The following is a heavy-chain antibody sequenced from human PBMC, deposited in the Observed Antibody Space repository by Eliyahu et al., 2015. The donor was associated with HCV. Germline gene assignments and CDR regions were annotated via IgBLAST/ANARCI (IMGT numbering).Heavy chain of an antibody. CDR3: ASLEPTRP. CDR2: IYHSGST. Sequence: QVQLQESGPGLVKPSGTLSLTSAVSGGSIXSSXWWSWVRQPPGKGLEWIGEIYHSGSTNYXPSPKSRGTISVDKSKNQFSLKLSSVTAADTAVYYCASLEPTRPWGQGTMVTVSS. CDR1: GGSIXSSXW. V-gene: IGHV4-4*02. J-gene: IGHJ3*01. D-gene: IGHD1-1*01.